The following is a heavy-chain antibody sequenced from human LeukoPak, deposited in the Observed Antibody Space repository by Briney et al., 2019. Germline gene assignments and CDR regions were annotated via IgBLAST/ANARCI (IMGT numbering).Heavy chain of an antibody. V-gene: IGHV3-21*01. CDR3: ARAPPSMYYYDSSGYAVGEAFDI. D-gene: IGHD3-22*01. CDR1: GFTFSSYS. CDR2: ISSSSSYI. Sequence: GGSLRLSCAASGFTFSSYSVNWVRQAPGKGLEWVSSISSSSSYIYYADSVKGRFTISRDNAKNSLYLQMNSLRAEDTAVYYCARAPPSMYYYDSSGYAVGEAFDIWGQGTMVTVSS. J-gene: IGHJ3*02.